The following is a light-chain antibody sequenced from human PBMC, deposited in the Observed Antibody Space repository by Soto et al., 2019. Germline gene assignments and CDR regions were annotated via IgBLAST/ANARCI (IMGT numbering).Light chain of an antibody. J-gene: IGKJ5*01. CDR2: DAS. CDR1: QDITNY. CDR3: QQYDDIPPT. V-gene: IGKV1-33*01. Sequence: DIQMTQSPSSLTASVGDSVTITCQASQDITNYLNWYQQKPGKAPKLLIYDASNLEPGVPSRFSGRGSGTDFTFSISSLQPEDIATYYCQQYDDIPPTFGQGTRLDMK.